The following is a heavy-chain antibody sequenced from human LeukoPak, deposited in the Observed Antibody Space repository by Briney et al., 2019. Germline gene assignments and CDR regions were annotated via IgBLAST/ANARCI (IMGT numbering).Heavy chain of an antibody. CDR2: INPNSGGT. V-gene: IGHV1-2*02. CDR1: GYTFTGYY. CDR3: AREWQVGATGFDY. D-gene: IGHD1-26*01. Sequence: ASVKVSCKASGYTFTGYYMHWVRQAPGQGLEWMGWINPNSGGTNYVQKFQGRVTMTRDTSISTAYMELSRLRYDDTAVYYCAREWQVGATGFDYWGQGTLVTVSS. J-gene: IGHJ4*02.